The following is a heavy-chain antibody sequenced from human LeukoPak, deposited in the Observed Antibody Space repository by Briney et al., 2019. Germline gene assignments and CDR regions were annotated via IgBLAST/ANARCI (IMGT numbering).Heavy chain of an antibody. J-gene: IGHJ4*02. V-gene: IGHV4-59*12. CDR2: IYYSGST. CDR1: GGSIASYY. Sequence: SETLSLTCTVSGGSIASYYWNWIRQPPGKGLEWIGYIYYSGSTDYSPSLKSRVTISVDTSKNQFSLKLSSVTAADTAVYYCASGYGDYVLAYWGQGTLVTVSS. D-gene: IGHD4-17*01. CDR3: ASGYGDYVLAY.